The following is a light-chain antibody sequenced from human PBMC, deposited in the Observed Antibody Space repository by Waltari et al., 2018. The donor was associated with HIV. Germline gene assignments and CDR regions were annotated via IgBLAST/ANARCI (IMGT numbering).Light chain of an antibody. J-gene: IGLJ3*02. CDR1: SSDFGFDNY. V-gene: IGLV2-14*03. Sequence: QSVLTQPASVSGSPGQSVTISCTGTSSDFGFDNYVSWYQQYPGQAPPLIIYEVSSRPSGVSDRFSGSKSGNTASLTISGLQNEDEADYFCTSYTTSDTLRFGGGTKVTVL. CDR3: TSYTTSDTLR. CDR2: EVS.